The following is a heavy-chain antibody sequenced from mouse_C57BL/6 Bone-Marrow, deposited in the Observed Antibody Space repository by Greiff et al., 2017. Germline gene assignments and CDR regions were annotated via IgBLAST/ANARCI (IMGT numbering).Heavy chain of an antibody. D-gene: IGHD1-1*01. CDR2: IDPEDGET. CDR3: AGGLYYGSNYDAVDY. J-gene: IGHJ4*01. CDR1: GFNIKDYY. V-gene: IGHV14-2*01. Sequence: VQLQQSGAELVKPGASVKLSCTASGFNIKDYYMHWVKQRTEQGLEWIGRIDPEDGETKYAPKFQGKATITADTSSNTAYLRLSSLTSEDTAVYCCAGGLYYGSNYDAVDYWGQGTAVTVSS.